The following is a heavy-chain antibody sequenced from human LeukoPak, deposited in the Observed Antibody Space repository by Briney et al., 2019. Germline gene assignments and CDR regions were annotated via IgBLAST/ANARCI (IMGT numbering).Heavy chain of an antibody. V-gene: IGHV4-34*01. CDR2: LSHTGNT. D-gene: IGHD3-10*01. CDR1: GGSFSAFY. CDR3: ARGVWRITMVRGVIIKVHYFDY. J-gene: IGHJ4*02. Sequence: PSETLSLTCNVSGGSFSAFYWSWIRQPPGEGLEWVGELSHTGNTNYNPSLKSRVTFSVDTSKRQFSLRLKSVTAADTAVYYCARGVWRITMVRGVIIKVHYFDYWGQGTLVTVSS.